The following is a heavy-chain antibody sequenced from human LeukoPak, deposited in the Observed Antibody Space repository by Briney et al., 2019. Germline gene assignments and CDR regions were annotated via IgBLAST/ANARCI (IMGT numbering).Heavy chain of an antibody. D-gene: IGHD3-3*02. CDR3: AKDFEKLGKMHFSPQNSNYYGMDV. J-gene: IGHJ6*04. V-gene: IGHV3-23*01. CDR2: ISGSGGST. Sequence: GGSLRLSCAASGFTFSSYAMSWVRQAPGKGLEWVSAISGSGGSTYYADSVKGRFTISRDNSKNTLYLQMNSLRAENTALYYCAKDFEKLGKMHFSPQNSNYYGMDVWGKGTTVTVSS. CDR1: GFTFSSYA.